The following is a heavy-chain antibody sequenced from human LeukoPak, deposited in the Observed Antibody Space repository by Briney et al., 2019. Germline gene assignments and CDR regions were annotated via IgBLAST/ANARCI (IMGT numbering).Heavy chain of an antibody. Sequence: SVKVSCKASGFTFTSSAMQWVRQARGQRLEWIGWIVVGSGNTNYAQKFQERVTITRDMSTSTAYMELSSLGSEDTAVYYCAAAYYYYDSRPFDYWGPGTLVTVSS. J-gene: IGHJ4*02. V-gene: IGHV1-58*02. CDR3: AAAYYYYDSRPFDY. CDR1: GFTFTSSA. D-gene: IGHD3-22*01. CDR2: IVVGSGNT.